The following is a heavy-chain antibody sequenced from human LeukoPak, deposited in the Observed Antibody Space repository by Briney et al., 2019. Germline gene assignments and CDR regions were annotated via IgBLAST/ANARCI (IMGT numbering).Heavy chain of an antibody. D-gene: IGHD4-23*01. Sequence: GESLKISCKGAGYSFTSYCNGWVRQMPGKGLEWMGIIYPGDSDTRYSPSFQGQVTISADKSTSTAYLQWSSLKASDTAMYYCARHASNDYGGNSGFDYWGRGTLVTVSS. J-gene: IGHJ4*02. V-gene: IGHV5-51*01. CDR1: GYSFTSYC. CDR2: IYPGDSDT. CDR3: ARHASNDYGGNSGFDY.